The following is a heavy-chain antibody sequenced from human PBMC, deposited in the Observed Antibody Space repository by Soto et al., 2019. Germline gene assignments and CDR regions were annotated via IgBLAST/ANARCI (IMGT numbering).Heavy chain of an antibody. Sequence: QVPLVESGGGEVQSGRSLRLSCAASGFSISGSGMHWVRQAPGKGLEWVAVIAFDGGEEYYTDSVKGRFTLSRDNSENTLYLQMNNLRTEDTAVYYCVKDASWGSTYFYYGMDVWGQGTTVTVSS. D-gene: IGHD3-16*01. J-gene: IGHJ6*02. CDR1: GFSISGSG. V-gene: IGHV3-30*18. CDR3: VKDASWGSTYFYYGMDV. CDR2: IAFDGGEE.